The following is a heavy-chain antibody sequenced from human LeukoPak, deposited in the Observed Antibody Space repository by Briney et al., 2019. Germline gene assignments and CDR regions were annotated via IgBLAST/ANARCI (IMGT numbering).Heavy chain of an antibody. V-gene: IGHV3-48*01. D-gene: IGHD6-13*01. J-gene: IGHJ6*03. Sequence: GGSLRLSCVASGFTFNSYGMNWVRQAPGKGLEWVSYISYSSSSIHYADSVKGRFTISRDNAKNSLYLQMNSLRAEDTAVYYCARVGGSSWGYFYYHMDVWGKGTAVTVSS. CDR1: GFTFNSYG. CDR2: ISYSSSSI. CDR3: ARVGGSSWGYFYYHMDV.